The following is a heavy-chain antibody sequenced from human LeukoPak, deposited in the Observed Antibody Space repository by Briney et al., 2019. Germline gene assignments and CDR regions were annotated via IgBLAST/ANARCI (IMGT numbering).Heavy chain of an antibody. CDR2: ISYDGSNK. D-gene: IGHD1-26*01. CDR3: ARGGGSYRVYYYYMDV. Sequence: GGSLRLSCAASGFTFSSYAMHWVRQAPGKGLEWVAVISYDGSNKYYADSVKGRFTISRDNSKNTLYLQMNSLRAEDTAVYYCARGGGSYRVYYYYMDVWGKGTTVTVSS. V-gene: IGHV3-30*04. J-gene: IGHJ6*03. CDR1: GFTFSSYA.